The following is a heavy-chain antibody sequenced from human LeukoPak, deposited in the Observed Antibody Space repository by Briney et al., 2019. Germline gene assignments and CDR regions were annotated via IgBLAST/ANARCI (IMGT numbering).Heavy chain of an antibody. J-gene: IGHJ4*02. CDR1: GYSISSGYY. CDR2: IYHSGST. Sequence: SETLSLTCTVSGYSISSGYYWGWIRQPPGKGLEWIGSIYHSGSTYYNPSLKSRVTISVDTSKNQFSLKLSSVTAADTAVYYCARVRTQQQLVIFDYWGQGTLVTVSS. V-gene: IGHV4-38-2*02. D-gene: IGHD6-13*01. CDR3: ARVRTQQQLVIFDY.